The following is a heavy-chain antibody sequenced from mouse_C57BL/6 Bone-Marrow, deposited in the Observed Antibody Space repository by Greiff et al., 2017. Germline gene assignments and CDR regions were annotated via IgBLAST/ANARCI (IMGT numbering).Heavy chain of an antibody. D-gene: IGHD1-1*01. Sequence: EVKLVESGGDLVKPGGSLKLSCAASGFTFSSYGMSWVRQTPDKRLEWVATISSGGSYTYYPDSVKGRFTISRDNAKNTLYLQMSSLKSEETAMYYCARHGGTTVRFAYWGQGTLVTVSA. J-gene: IGHJ3*01. CDR2: ISSGGSYT. V-gene: IGHV5-6*01. CDR3: ARHGGTTVRFAY. CDR1: GFTFSSYG.